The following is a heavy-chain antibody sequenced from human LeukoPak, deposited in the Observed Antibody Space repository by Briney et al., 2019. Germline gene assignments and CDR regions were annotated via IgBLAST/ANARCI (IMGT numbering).Heavy chain of an antibody. J-gene: IGHJ5*02. D-gene: IGHD1-26*01. V-gene: IGHV1-46*01. Sequence: MGIINPSGGSTSYAQKFQGRVTMTRDTSTSTVYMELSSLRSEDTAVYYCARGTPWAGGLDPWGQGTLVTVSS. CDR3: ARGTPWAGGLDP. CDR2: INPSGGST.